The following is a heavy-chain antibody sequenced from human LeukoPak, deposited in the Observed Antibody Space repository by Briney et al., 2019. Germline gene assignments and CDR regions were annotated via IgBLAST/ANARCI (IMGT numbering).Heavy chain of an antibody. V-gene: IGHV4-38-2*02. Sequence: SETLSLTCTVSGYSISSGYYWGWIRQPPGKGLEWIGSIYHSGSTYYNPSLKSRVTISVDTSKNQFSLWRSSVTAADTAVYYCARTYYGHNWFDPWGQGTLVTVSS. CDR2: IYHSGST. J-gene: IGHJ5*02. CDR1: GYSISSGYY. D-gene: IGHD3-10*01. CDR3: ARTYYGHNWFDP.